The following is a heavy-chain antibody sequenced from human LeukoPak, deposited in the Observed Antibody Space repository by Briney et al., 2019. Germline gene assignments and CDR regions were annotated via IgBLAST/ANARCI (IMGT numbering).Heavy chain of an antibody. CDR1: GYSISSSNW. D-gene: IGHD2-2*02. Sequence: SETLSLTCAVSGYSISSSNWWGWIRQPPGKGLEWIGYIYYSGSTYYNPSLKSRVTISVDTSKNQFSLKLSSVTAADTAVYYCARTLGYCSSTSCYTLFDYWGQGTLVTVSS. J-gene: IGHJ4*02. V-gene: IGHV4-28*01. CDR2: IYYSGST. CDR3: ARTLGYCSSTSCYTLFDY.